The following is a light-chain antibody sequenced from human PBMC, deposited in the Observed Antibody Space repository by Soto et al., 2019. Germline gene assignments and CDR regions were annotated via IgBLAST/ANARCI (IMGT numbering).Light chain of an antibody. V-gene: IGKV1-8*01. CDR1: QGISSY. CDR2: AAS. Sequence: AIRMTQSPSSLSASTGDRVTITCRASQGISSYLAWYQQKPGKDPKLLIYAASTLQGGVPSRFSGSGSGTDFTLTISCLQSEDFATYYCQQYYSYPPFTFGPGTKVDIK. J-gene: IGKJ3*01. CDR3: QQYYSYPPFT.